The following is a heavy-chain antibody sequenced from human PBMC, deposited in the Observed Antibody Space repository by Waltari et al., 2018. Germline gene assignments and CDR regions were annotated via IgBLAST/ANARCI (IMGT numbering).Heavy chain of an antibody. CDR2: ISGSSSTI. J-gene: IGHJ4*02. CDR3: ATAARRRDVGDLS. D-gene: IGHD3-16*02. CDR1: GFTFSSDS. V-gene: IGHV3-48*01. Sequence: EVQLVESGGGLVQPGGSRRLYCGVAGFTFSSDSRNWVRQAPGKGLEWVSYISGSSSTIYYADSVKGRFTISRDNAKNSMHLQMSSLRAEDTAVYYCATAARRRDVGDLSWGQGTLVTVSS.